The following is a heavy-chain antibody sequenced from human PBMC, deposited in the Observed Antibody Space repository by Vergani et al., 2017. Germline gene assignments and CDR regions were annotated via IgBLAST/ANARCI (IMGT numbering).Heavy chain of an antibody. V-gene: IGHV3-30-3*01. D-gene: IGHD2-2*01. CDR2: ISYDGSNK. CDR3: AKTLLDCSSTSCYGGAFDY. Sequence: QVQLVESGGGVVQPGRSLRLSCAASGFTFSSYAMHWVRQAPGKGLEWVAVISYDGSNKYYADSVKGRFTISRDNSKNTLYLQMNSLRAEDTAVYYCAKTLLDCSSTSCYGGAFDYWGQGTLVTVSS. CDR1: GFTFSSYA. J-gene: IGHJ4*02.